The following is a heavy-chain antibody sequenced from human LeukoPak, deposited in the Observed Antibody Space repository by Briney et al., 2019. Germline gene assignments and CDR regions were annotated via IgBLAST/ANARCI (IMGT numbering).Heavy chain of an antibody. V-gene: IGHV1-24*01. J-gene: IGHJ4*02. Sequence: VASVKVSCKVSGYPLTELSMHWVRQAPGKGLEWMGGFDPEDGETIYAQKFQGRVTMTEDTSTDTAYMELSSLRSEDTAVYYCARVLWFGELSPSYYFDYWGQGTLVTVSS. CDR1: GYPLTELS. CDR3: ARVLWFGELSPSYYFDY. D-gene: IGHD3-10*01. CDR2: FDPEDGET.